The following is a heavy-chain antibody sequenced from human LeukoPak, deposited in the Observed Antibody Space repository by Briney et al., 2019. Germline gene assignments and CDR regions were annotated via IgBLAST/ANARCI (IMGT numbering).Heavy chain of an antibody. D-gene: IGHD2-15*01. CDR1: GGSVSSGSSY. J-gene: IGHJ4*02. V-gene: IGHV4-61*02. Sequence: SQTLSLTCTVSGGSVSSGSSYWSWIRQPAGKGLECIGRIYTSGTTDYDSSLKGRVTISLDTSKNQVSLRLTSVTAADTAVYYCARVYCTGGNCYHFDYWGQGTLVTVSS. CDR3: ARVYCTGGNCYHFDY. CDR2: IYTSGTT.